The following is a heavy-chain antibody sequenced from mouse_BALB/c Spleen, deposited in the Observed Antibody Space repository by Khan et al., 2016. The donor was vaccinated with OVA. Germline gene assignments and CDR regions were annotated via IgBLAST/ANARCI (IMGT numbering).Heavy chain of an antibody. J-gene: IGHJ3*01. V-gene: IGHV1S132*01. CDR3: ARAYCGNYEFAY. D-gene: IGHD2-10*01. Sequence: QVQLQQSGAELVKPGASVKLSCKTSGYTFTSYWIQWVKQRPGQGLGWIGEIFPGTGTTYYNENFKGKATLTVDTSSSTAFLQLSSLTSDDSAVYFGARAYCGNYEFAYWGQGTLVTVSA. CDR1: GYTFTSYW. CDR2: IFPGTGTT.